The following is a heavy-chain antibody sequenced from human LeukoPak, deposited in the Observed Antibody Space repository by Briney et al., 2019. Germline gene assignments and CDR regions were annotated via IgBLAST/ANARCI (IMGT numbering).Heavy chain of an antibody. J-gene: IGHJ4*02. D-gene: IGHD5-12*01. CDR1: GYSFNTYW. V-gene: IGHV5-51*01. CDR2: IYPGDSDT. Sequence: GESLKISCKGSGYSFNTYWIGWVRQMPGKVLEWMGIIYPGDSDTKYSPSFQGQVTISADKSISTAYLQWSSLKASDTAMYYCARRYSGYDYGVDYWGQGTLVTVSS. CDR3: ARRYSGYDYGVDY.